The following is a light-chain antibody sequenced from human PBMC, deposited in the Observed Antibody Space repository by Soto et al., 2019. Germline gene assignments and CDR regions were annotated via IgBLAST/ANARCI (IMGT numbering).Light chain of an antibody. V-gene: IGLV3-1*01. CDR3: QAWDSSTVV. CDR1: NLGNKY. CDR2: QDN. Sequence: SYELTQPPSVSVSPGQTASIVCSGDNLGNKYASWYQQKPGQSPVLVIYQDNKRPSGIPERFSGSNSGNTATLTISGTQAIDEADFYCQAWDSSTVVFGGGTKLTVL. J-gene: IGLJ2*01.